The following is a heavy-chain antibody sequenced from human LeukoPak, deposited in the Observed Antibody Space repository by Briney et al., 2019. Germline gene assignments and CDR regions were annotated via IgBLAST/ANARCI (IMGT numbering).Heavy chain of an antibody. V-gene: IGHV4-31*03. CDR2: IYYSGST. J-gene: IGHJ3*02. CDR3: AREAIYYYDSSGYYSDAFDI. D-gene: IGHD3-22*01. Sequence: SETLSPTCTVSGDSISSGSYYWSFIRQHPGKGLEWIGYIYYSGSTYYNPSLKSRVTISVDTSKNQFSLKLSSVTAADTAVYYCAREAIYYYDSSGYYSDAFDIWGQGTMVTVSS. CDR1: GDSISSGSYY.